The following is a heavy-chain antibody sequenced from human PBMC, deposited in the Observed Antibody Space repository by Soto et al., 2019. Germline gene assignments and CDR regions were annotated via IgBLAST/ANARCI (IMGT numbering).Heavy chain of an antibody. V-gene: IGHV3-48*02. Sequence: QLVESGGGLVRPGGSLRLACRASGYDFRTYSMNWVRQAPGQGLEWIAYVSLDSDTIQYADSVKGRFTISRDDAENSLYLQMDSLRDEDTATYYCARLYYDYVWGQGTTVIVSS. CDR3: ARLYYDYV. J-gene: IGHJ6*02. CDR2: VSLDSDTI. CDR1: GYDFRTYS. D-gene: IGHD3-3*01.